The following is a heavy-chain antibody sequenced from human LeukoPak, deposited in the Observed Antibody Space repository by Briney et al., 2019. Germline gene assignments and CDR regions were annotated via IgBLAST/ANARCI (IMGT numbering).Heavy chain of an antibody. CDR3: AKVEFGVAVPGDY. D-gene: IGHD3-3*01. V-gene: IGHV3-23*01. J-gene: IGHJ4*02. CDR2: ISGSGRST. Sequence: PGGSLRLSCAASAFTFNNYAMSWVRQAPGKGLEWVSAISGSGRSTYYADSVKGRFTISRDNSKNTLYLQMNSLRAEDTAVYYCAKVEFGVAVPGDYWGQGTLVTVSS. CDR1: AFTFNNYA.